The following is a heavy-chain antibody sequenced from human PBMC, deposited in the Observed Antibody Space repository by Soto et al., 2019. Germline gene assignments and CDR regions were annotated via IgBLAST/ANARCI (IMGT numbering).Heavy chain of an antibody. CDR1: GYTFTSYG. CDR2: ISAFNGQT. J-gene: IGHJ6*02. Sequence: ASVKVSCKASGYTFTSYGVSWVRQAPGQGLEWMGWISAFNGQTNYTQKVQGRVTLTTEASTSTAYMELRSLRSDDTAVYYCARGGDYYYGLDVWGQGTTVTVSS. V-gene: IGHV1-18*01. D-gene: IGHD3-16*01. CDR3: ARGGDYYYGLDV.